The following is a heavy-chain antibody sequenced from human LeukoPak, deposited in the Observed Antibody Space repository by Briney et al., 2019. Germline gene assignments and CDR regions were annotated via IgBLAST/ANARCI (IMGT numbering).Heavy chain of an antibody. J-gene: IGHJ3*02. V-gene: IGHV3-30*02. CDR2: IQYDGSDK. Sequence: GGSLRLSCAASGFSFSRYGMHWVRQAPGKGLEWVSFIQYDGSDKYYTDSVKGRFTISRDNSRNTLYVQMYNLRAEDTAVYYCAKPLTALLDVFHIWGQGTMVTVSS. CDR1: GFSFSRYG. CDR3: AKPLTALLDVFHI. D-gene: IGHD3-10*01.